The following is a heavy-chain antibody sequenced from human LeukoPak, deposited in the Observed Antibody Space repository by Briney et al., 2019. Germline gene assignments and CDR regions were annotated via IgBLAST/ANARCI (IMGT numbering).Heavy chain of an antibody. CDR2: ISGSGGST. Sequence: GGSLRLSCAASGFTFSSYAMSWVRQAPGKGLEWVSAISGSGGSTYYADSVKGRFTISRDNSKNTLYLQMNSLRAEDTAVYYCGKVSGGSGSYSYTNYFDYWGQGTLVTVSS. CDR3: GKVSGGSGSYSYTNYFDY. V-gene: IGHV3-23*01. D-gene: IGHD3-10*01. J-gene: IGHJ4*02. CDR1: GFTFSSYA.